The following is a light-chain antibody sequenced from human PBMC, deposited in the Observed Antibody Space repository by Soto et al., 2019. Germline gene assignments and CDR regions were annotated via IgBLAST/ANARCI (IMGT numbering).Light chain of an antibody. Sequence: EIVLTQSPGTLSLSPGERATLSCRASQSVSSSYLAWHQQKPGQAPRLLIYDASSRATGIPDRFSGSGSGTDFTHTTSRLEPDAFAVYYCQQYGSSQYTFGQGTKLEIK. V-gene: IGKV3-20*01. J-gene: IGKJ2*01. CDR1: QSVSSSY. CDR3: QQYGSSQYT. CDR2: DAS.